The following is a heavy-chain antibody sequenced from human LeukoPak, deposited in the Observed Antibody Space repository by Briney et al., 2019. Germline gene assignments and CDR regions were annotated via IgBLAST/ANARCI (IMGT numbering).Heavy chain of an antibody. CDR3: ASPLWFGELLFES. V-gene: IGHV3-30-3*01. D-gene: IGHD3-10*01. Sequence: GGSLRLSCAASRFTFSSYAMHWVRQAPGKGLEWVAVISYDGSNKYYADSVKGRFTISRDNSKNTLYLQMNSLRAEDTAVYYCASPLWFGELLFESWGQGTLVTVSS. CDR2: ISYDGSNK. J-gene: IGHJ4*02. CDR1: RFTFSSYA.